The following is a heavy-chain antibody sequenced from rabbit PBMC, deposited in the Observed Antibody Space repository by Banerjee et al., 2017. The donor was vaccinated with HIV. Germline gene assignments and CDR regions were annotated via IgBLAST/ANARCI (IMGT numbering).Heavy chain of an antibody. V-gene: IGHV1S45*01. CDR3: ARAGNSGWGDAFNL. Sequence: QQQLEESGGGLVKSGGTLTLTCTASGFDFSNSYYINWVRQAPGKGPEWIACIATSSGSTWYASWATGRFTISKTSSTTVTLQMTSLTAADTATYFCARAGNSGWGDAFNLWGPGTLVTVS. CDR1: GFDFSNSYY. D-gene: IGHD4-1*01. J-gene: IGHJ4*01. CDR2: IATSSGST.